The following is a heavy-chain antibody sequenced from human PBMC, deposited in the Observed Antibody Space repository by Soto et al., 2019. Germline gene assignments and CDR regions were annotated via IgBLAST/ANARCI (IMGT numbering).Heavy chain of an antibody. CDR3: ARQAIVEVKVATDWYFDL. CDR2: ISGHDGNT. J-gene: IGHJ2*01. V-gene: IGHV3-23*01. CDR1: GSYA. D-gene: IGHD5-12*01. Sequence: EVQLLESGGGLVQPGGSLRLSCAASGSYAISWFRQAPGKGLEWVSTISGHDGNTFYADSVQGRFIVSRDNSETTVYLHMSSLGVDATAVYYCARQAIVEVKVATDWYFDLWGRGTQGTVSS.